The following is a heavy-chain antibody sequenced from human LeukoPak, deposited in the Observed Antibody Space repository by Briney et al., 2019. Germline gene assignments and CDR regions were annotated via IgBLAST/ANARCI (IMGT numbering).Heavy chain of an antibody. CDR1: GYTLTELS. D-gene: IGHD4/OR15-4a*01. CDR3: ARSDYQGGELDY. V-gene: IGHV1-24*01. J-gene: IGHJ4*02. Sequence: ASVKVSCKVSGYTLTELSMHWVRQAPGKGLEWMGGFDPEDGETIYAQKFQGRVTMTEDTSTDTAYMELSSLRSEDTAVYYCARSDYQGGELDYWGQGTLVTVSS. CDR2: FDPEDGET.